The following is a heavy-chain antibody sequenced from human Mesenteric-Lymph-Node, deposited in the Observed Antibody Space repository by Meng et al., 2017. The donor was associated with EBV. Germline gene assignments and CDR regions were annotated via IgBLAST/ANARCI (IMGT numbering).Heavy chain of an antibody. CDR3: ARGAKPYDYDSSGYY. V-gene: IGHV3-11*01. J-gene: IGHJ4*02. D-gene: IGHD3-22*01. CDR1: GSTFSDYY. Sequence: QVQLVESGGGLVRPGGSLTLSCAASGSTFSDYYMSWMRQAPGKGLEWVSYIGATGTAIYYADSVKGRFTISRDNAKNSLYLQMDNLRADDTAVYYCARGAKPYDYDSSGYYWGQGSLVTVAS. CDR2: IGATGTAI.